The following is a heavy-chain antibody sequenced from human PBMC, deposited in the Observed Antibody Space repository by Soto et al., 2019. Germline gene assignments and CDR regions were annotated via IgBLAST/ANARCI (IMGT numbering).Heavy chain of an antibody. CDR1: GYSFTSYW. CDR3: ARQLTPRLYGDYALYSDY. Sequence: GESLKISCKGSGYSFTSYWISWVRQMPGKGLEWMGRIDPSDSYTNYSPSFQGHVTISADKSISTAYLQWSSLKASDTAMYYCARQLTPRLYGDYALYSDYWGQGTLVTVSS. D-gene: IGHD4-17*01. J-gene: IGHJ4*02. CDR2: IDPSDSYT. V-gene: IGHV5-10-1*01.